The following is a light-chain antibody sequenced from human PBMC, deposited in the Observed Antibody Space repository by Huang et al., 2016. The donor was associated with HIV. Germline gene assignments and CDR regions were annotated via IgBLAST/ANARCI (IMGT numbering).Light chain of an antibody. Sequence: DIVMVQSPASQSVTPGEAASITCRSSQSLLHSNGHNYLDWYWQKPGQSPQLLIYLGATRPAGVPDRFSGSVSGTDFTLRIHRVEACDVGVYYCMQGLQTWTFGQGTKVDIK. CDR1: QSLLHSNGHNY. CDR3: MQGLQTWT. V-gene: IGKV2-28*01. J-gene: IGKJ1*01. CDR2: LGA.